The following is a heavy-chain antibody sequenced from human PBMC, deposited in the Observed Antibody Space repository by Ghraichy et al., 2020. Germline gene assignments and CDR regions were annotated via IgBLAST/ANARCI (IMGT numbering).Heavy chain of an antibody. J-gene: IGHJ6*02. V-gene: IGHV3-23*01. D-gene: IGHD6-6*01. CDR2: ISGSGGST. Sequence: GESLNISCAASGFTFSSYAMSWVRQAPGKGLEWVSVISGSGGSTYYADSVKGRFTISRDNSKNTLYLQMNSLRAEDTAVYYCAKPPAGSSPDYYYGMDVWGQGTTVTVSS. CDR1: GFTFSSYA. CDR3: AKPPAGSSPDYYYGMDV.